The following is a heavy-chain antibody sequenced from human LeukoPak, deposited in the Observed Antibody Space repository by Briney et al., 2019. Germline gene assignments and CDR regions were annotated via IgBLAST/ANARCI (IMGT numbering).Heavy chain of an antibody. CDR3: ARHGYIQFWLY. V-gene: IGHV4-39*01. CDR2: IDSSGTT. Sequence: SETLSLTCTVSGASISRDNYYWGWIRQSPEKGLEWIGSIDSSGTTHYHSSLNTPVIISVHTSKNQLSLNLTSVTFADTAVYYCARHGYIQFWLYWGQGTQVIVSS. J-gene: IGHJ4*02. CDR1: GASISRDNYY. D-gene: IGHD5-18*01.